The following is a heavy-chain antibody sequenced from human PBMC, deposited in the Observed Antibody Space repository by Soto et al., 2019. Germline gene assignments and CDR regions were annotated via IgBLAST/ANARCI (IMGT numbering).Heavy chain of an antibody. Sequence: QVQLVQSGTEVKKPGASVKVSCKTSGYTFTNHGINWVRQAPGQGLEWMGWINPYNATTNYAQELQGRVTMTMDTSTATAYMDLRSLTSVDTAVYYCARDRVARIWGDAFDIWGQGTVVSVSS. CDR1: GYTFTNHG. CDR3: ARDRVARIWGDAFDI. J-gene: IGHJ3*02. CDR2: INPYNATT. V-gene: IGHV1-18*04. D-gene: IGHD3-16*01.